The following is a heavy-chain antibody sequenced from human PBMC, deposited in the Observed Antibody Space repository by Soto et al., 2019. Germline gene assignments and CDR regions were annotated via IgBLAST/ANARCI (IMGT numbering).Heavy chain of an antibody. CDR1: GYTFTSYY. CDR3: ARGGGYGDHI. Sequence: QVQLVQSGAEVKKPGASVKFSCKASGYTFTSYYIHWVRQAPGQGLAWMGIINPSGDSRSYAQKFQGIVTMTRDTATSTVYMELSSLRSEDTAVYYCARGGGYGDHIWGQGTMVTVSS. J-gene: IGHJ3*02. CDR2: INPSGDSR. D-gene: IGHD4-17*01. V-gene: IGHV1-46*03.